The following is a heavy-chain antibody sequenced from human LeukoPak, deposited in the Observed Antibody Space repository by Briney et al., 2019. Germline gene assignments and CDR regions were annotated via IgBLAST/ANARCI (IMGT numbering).Heavy chain of an antibody. V-gene: IGHV3-7*03. J-gene: IGHJ4*02. CDR3: AKVWSIMITFGGVT. CDR1: GFTFSSYW. Sequence: GGSLRLSXAASGFTFSSYWMSWVRQAPGKGLEWVANIKQDGSEKYYVDSVKGRFTISRDNSKNTLYLQMNSLRAEDTAVYYCAKVWSIMITFGGVTWGQGTLVTVSS. CDR2: IKQDGSEK. D-gene: IGHD3-16*01.